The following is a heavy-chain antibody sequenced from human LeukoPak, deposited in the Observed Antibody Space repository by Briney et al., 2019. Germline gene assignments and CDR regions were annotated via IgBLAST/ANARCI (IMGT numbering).Heavy chain of an antibody. CDR3: ARGGHYFFDN. Sequence: PGGSLRLSCAASGFTFTIYWMSWVRQAPGKGLEWVANIKEDGSEKYYMDSVKGRFTISRDNAKNSLYLQMNSLRVEDTAVYYCARGGHYFFDNWGQGTLVTVSS. J-gene: IGHJ4*02. CDR2: IKEDGSEK. V-gene: IGHV3-7*01. CDR1: GFTFTIYW.